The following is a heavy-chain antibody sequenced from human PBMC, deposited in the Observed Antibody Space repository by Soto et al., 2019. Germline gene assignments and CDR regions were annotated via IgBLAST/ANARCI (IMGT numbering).Heavy chain of an antibody. V-gene: IGHV3-21*01. J-gene: IGHJ6*02. D-gene: IGHD6-19*01. CDR3: ARDLWSSSGWSFYYYYYGMDV. CDR2: ISSSSSYI. CDR1: GFTFSSYS. Sequence: GGSLRLSCAASGFTFSSYSMNWVRQAPGKGLEWVSSISSSSSYIYYADSVKGRFTISRDNAKNSLYLQMNSLRVEDTAVYYCARDLWSSSGWSFYYYYYGMDVWGQGTTVTVSS.